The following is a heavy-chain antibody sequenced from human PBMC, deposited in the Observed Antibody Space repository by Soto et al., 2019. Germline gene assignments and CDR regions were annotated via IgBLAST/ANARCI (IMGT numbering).Heavy chain of an antibody. CDR1: GYTFPSYD. J-gene: IGHJ4*02. CDR2: MNPNSGNT. D-gene: IGHD3-10*01. V-gene: IGHV1-8*01. CDR3: ARRYQAFGKYYFDY. Sequence: QVQLVQSGAEVKKPGASVKVSCKASGYTFPSYDINWVRQATGQGLEWMGWMNPNSGNTGYAQKFQGRVTMTRNTSISTAYMELSSLRSEDTAVYYCARRYQAFGKYYFDYWGQGTLVTVSS.